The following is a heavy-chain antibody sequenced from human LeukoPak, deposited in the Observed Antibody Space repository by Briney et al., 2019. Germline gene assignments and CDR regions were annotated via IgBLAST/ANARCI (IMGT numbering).Heavy chain of an antibody. D-gene: IGHD6-19*01. J-gene: IGHJ3*02. V-gene: IGHV4-34*01. Sequence: PSETLSLTCAVYGGSFSGYYWSWIRHPPGKGLEWIGEINHSGSTNYNPSLKSRVTISVDTSKNQFSLKLSSVTAADTAVYYCARQSSGPTDAFDIWGQGTMVTVSS. CDR2: INHSGST. CDR1: GGSFSGYY. CDR3: ARQSSGPTDAFDI.